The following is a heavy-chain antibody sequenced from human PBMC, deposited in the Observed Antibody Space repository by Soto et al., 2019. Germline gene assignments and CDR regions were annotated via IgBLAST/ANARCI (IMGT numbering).Heavy chain of an antibody. V-gene: IGHV4-59*01. J-gene: IGHJ3*02. CDR2: IYYSGST. CDR1: GGSITSYY. CDR3: ASLNYDILTGYYAFDI. Sequence: PSETLSLTCTVSGGSITSYYWSWIRQPPGKGLEFIGYIYYSGSTNYNPSLQSRVTISLDTAKNQFSLKLNSVTAADTAVYYCASLNYDILTGYYAFDIWGQGTMVTVS. D-gene: IGHD3-9*01.